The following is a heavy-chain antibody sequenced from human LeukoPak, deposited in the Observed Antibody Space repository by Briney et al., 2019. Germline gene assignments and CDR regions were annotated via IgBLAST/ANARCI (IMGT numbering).Heavy chain of an antibody. D-gene: IGHD2-15*01. CDR2: FDPEDGET. CDR1: GYTLTELS. V-gene: IGHV1-24*01. CDR3: ATEGLNCSGGSCYRTAAFDI. Sequence: ASVKVSCKVSGYTLTELSMHWVRQAPGKGLEWMGGFDPEDGETIYAQKFQGRVTMTEDTSTDTAYMELSSLRSEDTAVYYCATEGLNCSGGSCYRTAAFDIWGQGTMVTVSS. J-gene: IGHJ3*02.